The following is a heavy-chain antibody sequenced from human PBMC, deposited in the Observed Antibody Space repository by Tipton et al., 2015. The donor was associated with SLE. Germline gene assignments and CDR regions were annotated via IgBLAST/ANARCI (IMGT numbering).Heavy chain of an antibody. CDR2: IYHSGST. D-gene: IGHD6-13*01. Sequence: TLSLTCAVSGYSISSGYYWGWIRQPPGKGVEWIGSIYHSGSTYYNPSLKIRVTISVDTSKNQFSLKLSSVTAADTAVYYCARRVAAAGTAFDIWGQGTMVTVSS. CDR1: GYSISSGYY. J-gene: IGHJ3*02. CDR3: ARRVAAAGTAFDI. V-gene: IGHV4-38-2*01.